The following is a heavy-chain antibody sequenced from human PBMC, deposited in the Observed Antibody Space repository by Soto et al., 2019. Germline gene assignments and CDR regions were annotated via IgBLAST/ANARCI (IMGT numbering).Heavy chain of an antibody. CDR1: GGSISSSSYY. D-gene: IGHD6-13*01. J-gene: IGHJ3*02. Sequence: SETLSLTCTVSGGSISSSSYYWGWIRQPPGKGLEWVGSIYYSGSTYYNPSLKSRVTISVDTSKNQFSLKLSSVTAADTAVYYCATLAAAGTSGLFDIWGQGTMVTVSS. CDR3: ATLAAAGTSGLFDI. CDR2: IYYSGST. V-gene: IGHV4-39*01.